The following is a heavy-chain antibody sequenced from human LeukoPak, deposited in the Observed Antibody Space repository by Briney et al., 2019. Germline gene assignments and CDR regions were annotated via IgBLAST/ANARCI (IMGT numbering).Heavy chain of an antibody. V-gene: IGHV4-39*07. CDR3: ARSRDSSRSLNAFDI. D-gene: IGHD3-22*01. CDR1: GGSISSSSYY. J-gene: IGHJ3*02. Sequence: SETLSLTCTVSGGSISSSSYYWGWIRQPPGKGLEWIGSIYYSGSTYYNPSLKSRVTISVDTSKNQFSLKLSSVTAADTAVYYCARSRDSSRSLNAFDIWGQGTMVTVSS. CDR2: IYYSGST.